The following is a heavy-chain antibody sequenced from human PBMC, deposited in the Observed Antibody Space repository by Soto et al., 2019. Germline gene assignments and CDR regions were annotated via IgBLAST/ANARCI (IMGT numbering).Heavy chain of an antibody. CDR1: GFTFSSYS. V-gene: IGHV3-21*01. CDR3: ARDGLGYCSSTSCYAGYYYYYMDV. Sequence: PGGSLRLSCAASGFTFSSYSMNWVRQAPGKGLEWVSSISSSSSYIYYADSVKGRFTISRDNAKNSLYLQMNSLRAEDTAVYYCARDGLGYCSSTSCYAGYYYYYMDVWGKGTTVTVSS. D-gene: IGHD2-2*01. CDR2: ISSSSSYI. J-gene: IGHJ6*03.